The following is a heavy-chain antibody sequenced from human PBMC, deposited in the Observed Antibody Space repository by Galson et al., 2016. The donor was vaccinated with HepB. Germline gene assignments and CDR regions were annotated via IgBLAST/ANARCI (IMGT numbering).Heavy chain of an antibody. CDR1: GYTFTTYG. D-gene: IGHD6-13*01. V-gene: IGHV1-18*01. CDR2: ISAYNGNT. Sequence: SVKVSCKASGYTFTTYGISWVRQAPGQGLEWIGWISAYNGNTNYAQKLQSRITMTTDTSRSTAYMELRSRRSDDTAVYFCARDRRLAAAGTLGYWGQGTLVTVSS. CDR3: ARDRRLAAAGTLGY. J-gene: IGHJ4*02.